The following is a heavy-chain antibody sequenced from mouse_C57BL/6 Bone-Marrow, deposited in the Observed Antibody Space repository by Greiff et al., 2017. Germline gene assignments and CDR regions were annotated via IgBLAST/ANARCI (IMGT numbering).Heavy chain of an antibody. CDR3: ARSKNWDSWFAY. J-gene: IGHJ3*01. V-gene: IGHV1-54*01. Sequence: VQLQQSGAELVRPGTSVKVSCKASGYAFTNYLIEWVKQRPGQGLEWIGVINPGSGGTNYNEKFKGKATLPADKSSSTAYMQLSSLTSEDSAVYFCARSKNWDSWFAYWGQGTLVTVSA. CDR2: INPGSGGT. CDR1: GYAFTNYL. D-gene: IGHD4-1*01.